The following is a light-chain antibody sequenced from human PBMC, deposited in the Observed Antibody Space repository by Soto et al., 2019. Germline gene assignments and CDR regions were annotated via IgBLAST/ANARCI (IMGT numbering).Light chain of an antibody. CDR2: NVS. V-gene: IGLV2-14*01. CDR3: SSYTSSSTLV. J-gene: IGLJ2*01. CDR1: SSDVGSYNY. Sequence: QSLLTQPASVSGSPGQSITISCTGTSSDVGSYNYVSWYQKNPDKAPKLMIYNVSNRPSGVSNRFSGSKSGNTASLTISGLQTEDEADYYCSSYTSSSTLVFGGGTKLTVL.